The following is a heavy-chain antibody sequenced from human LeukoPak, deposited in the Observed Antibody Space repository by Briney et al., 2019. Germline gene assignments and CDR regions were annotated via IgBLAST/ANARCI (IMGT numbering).Heavy chain of an antibody. CDR3: ARDSGGVSKSSAY. V-gene: IGHV3-48*03. D-gene: IGHD2-8*02. Sequence: PGGSLRLSCAASGFTFSSYEMNWVRQAPGKGLEWVAYSSYSGSIIYYADSVKGRFTISRDNSKNLLYLQMNSLRAEDTAVYYCARDSGGVSKSSAYWGQGTLVTVSS. CDR2: SSYSGSII. CDR1: GFTFSSYE. J-gene: IGHJ4*02.